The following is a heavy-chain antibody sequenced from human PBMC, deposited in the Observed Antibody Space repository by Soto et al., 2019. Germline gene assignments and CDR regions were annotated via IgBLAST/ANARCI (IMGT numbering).Heavy chain of an antibody. CDR1: GDIFSGNTSA. V-gene: IGHV6-1*01. CDR2: TYYRSNWRH. CDR3: ARGVAGSGFDL. Sequence: ILSLTCAISGDIFSGNTSAWNWIRSSPSRGLEWLGRTYYRSNWRHDYAVSVRSRITVNPDTSKNHFSLQLNSVTPDDTAVYYCARGVAGSGFDLWGQGTLVTVS. D-gene: IGHD6-19*01. J-gene: IGHJ5*02.